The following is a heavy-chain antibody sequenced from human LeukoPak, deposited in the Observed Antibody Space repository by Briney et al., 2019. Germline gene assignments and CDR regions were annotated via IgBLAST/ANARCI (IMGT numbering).Heavy chain of an antibody. CDR1: GFTFSSYH. CDR2: ISSSSSTI. Sequence: PGGSLILSCAASGFTFSSYHMNWVRQAPGKGLEWVSSISSSSSTIYYADSVKGRFTISRDNAKNSLYLQMNSLRDEDTAVYYCARGLPFYSSGWYFDYWGQGTLVTVSS. V-gene: IGHV3-48*02. CDR3: ARGLPFYSSGWYFDY. D-gene: IGHD6-19*01. J-gene: IGHJ4*02.